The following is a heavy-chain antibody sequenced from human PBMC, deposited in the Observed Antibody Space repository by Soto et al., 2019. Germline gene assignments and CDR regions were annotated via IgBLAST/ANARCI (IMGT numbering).Heavy chain of an antibody. CDR3: ARVPYGDSVFDC. Sequence: SETLSLTCTVSGGSISSGGYYCSWIRQHQGKGLEWIGYIYYSGSTYYNPSLKSRVTISVDTSKNQFSLKLSSVTAADKAVYYCARVPYGDSVFDCWGRGTLVTVSS. CDR1: GGSISSGGYY. V-gene: IGHV4-31*03. J-gene: IGHJ4*02. D-gene: IGHD4-17*01. CDR2: IYYSGST.